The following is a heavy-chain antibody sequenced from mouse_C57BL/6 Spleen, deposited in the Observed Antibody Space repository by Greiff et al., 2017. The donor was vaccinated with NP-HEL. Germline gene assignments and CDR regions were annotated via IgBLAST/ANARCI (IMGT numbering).Heavy chain of an antibody. V-gene: IGHV1-81*01. D-gene: IGHD1-1*02. J-gene: IGHJ1*03. Sequence: QVQLKQSGAELARPGASVKLSCKASGYTFTSYGISWVKQRTGQGLEWIGEIYPRSGNTYYNEKFKGKATLTADKSSSTAYMELRSLTSEDSAVYFCARTEGGTWYFDVWGTGTTVTVSS. CDR2: IYPRSGNT. CDR3: ARTEGGTWYFDV. CDR1: GYTFTSYG.